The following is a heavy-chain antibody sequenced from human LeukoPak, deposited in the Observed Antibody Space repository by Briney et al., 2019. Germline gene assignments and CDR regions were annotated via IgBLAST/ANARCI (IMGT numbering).Heavy chain of an antibody. J-gene: IGHJ4*02. D-gene: IGHD3-22*01. CDR1: GGSISSGSYY. CDR3: ARVYDSSGYQRDY. V-gene: IGHV4-61*02. Sequence: PSQTLSLTCTVSGGSISSGSYYWSWIRQPAGKGLEWIGRIYTSGSTNYNPSLKSRVTISVDTSKNQFSLKLSSVTAADTAVYCCARVYDSSGYQRDYWGQGTLVTVSS. CDR2: IYTSGST.